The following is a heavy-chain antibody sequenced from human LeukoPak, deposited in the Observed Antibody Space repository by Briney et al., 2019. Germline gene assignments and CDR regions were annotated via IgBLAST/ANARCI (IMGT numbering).Heavy chain of an antibody. D-gene: IGHD1-26*01. Sequence: GGSLRLSCAASGFTFNNYNMNWVRQAPGRALEWVSSITSSGTYIFYADAVKGRFTISRDNAKNSLYLQMNSLGPEDTAVYYCARDPYSGNYGNYYYYYMDVWGKGTTVTISS. CDR3: ARDPYSGNYGNYYYYYMDV. J-gene: IGHJ6*03. CDR1: GFTFNNYN. V-gene: IGHV3-21*01. CDR2: ITSSGTYI.